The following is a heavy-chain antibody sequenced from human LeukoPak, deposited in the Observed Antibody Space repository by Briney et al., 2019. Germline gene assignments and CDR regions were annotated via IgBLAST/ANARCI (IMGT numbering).Heavy chain of an antibody. D-gene: IGHD6-19*01. CDR2: ISSDGGTT. CDR3: ARTIDPSGQWLGHHDY. CDR1: GFTFSSYT. V-gene: IGHV3-64*01. J-gene: IGHJ4*02. Sequence: GGSLRLSCAVSGFTFSSYTMNWVRQAPGKGLEYVSAISSDGGTTHYANSVKGRFTISRDNSKNTLYLRMGSLRTEDMAVYYCARTIDPSGQWLGHHDYWGQGTLVTVSS.